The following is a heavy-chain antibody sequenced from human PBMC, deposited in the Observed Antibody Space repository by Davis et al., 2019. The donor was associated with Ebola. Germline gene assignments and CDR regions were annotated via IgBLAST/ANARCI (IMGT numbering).Heavy chain of an antibody. V-gene: IGHV3-33*01. Sequence: GESLKISCAASGFTFSSYGMHWVRQAPGKGLEWVAVIWYDGSNKYYADSVKGRFTISRDNSKNTLYLQMNSLRAEDTAVYYCARDPHAYGDPSLYYYYSMDVWGQGTTVTVSS. J-gene: IGHJ6*02. CDR1: GFTFSSYG. CDR2: IWYDGSNK. D-gene: IGHD4-17*01. CDR3: ARDPHAYGDPSLYYYYSMDV.